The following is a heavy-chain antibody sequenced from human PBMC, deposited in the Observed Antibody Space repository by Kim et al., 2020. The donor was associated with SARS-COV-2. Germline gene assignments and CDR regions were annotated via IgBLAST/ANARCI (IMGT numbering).Heavy chain of an antibody. D-gene: IGHD6-13*01. V-gene: IGHV3-30*18. CDR2: ISYDGSNK. Sequence: GGSLRLSCAASGFTFSSYGMHWVRQAPGKGLEWVAVISYDGSNKYYADSVKGRFTISRDNSKNTLYLQMNSLRAEDTAVYYCAKDLDSSSTPDYWGQGTLVTVSS. CDR1: GFTFSSYG. J-gene: IGHJ4*02. CDR3: AKDLDSSSTPDY.